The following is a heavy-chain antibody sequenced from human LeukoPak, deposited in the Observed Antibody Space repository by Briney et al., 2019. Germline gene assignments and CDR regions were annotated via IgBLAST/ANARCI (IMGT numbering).Heavy chain of an antibody. CDR2: ISGSGGNT. D-gene: IGHD3-22*01. CDR3: AKHRDNGDSSGYHDFDF. V-gene: IGHV3-23*01. CDR1: GFAFSTYA. J-gene: IGHJ4*02. Sequence: GGSLRLSCAASGFAFSTYAMNWVRQAPGKGLEWVSPISGSGGNTNYADSVKGRFTISRDNSKNTLHLQMNSLRAEDTAVYYCAKHRDNGDSSGYHDFDFWGQGTLVTVSS.